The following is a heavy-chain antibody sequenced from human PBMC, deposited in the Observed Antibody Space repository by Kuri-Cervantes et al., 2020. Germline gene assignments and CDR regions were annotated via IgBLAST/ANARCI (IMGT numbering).Heavy chain of an antibody. V-gene: IGHV4-4*07. CDR3: AREREIYSGSYYYYGMDV. CDR2: IYTSGST. D-gene: IGHD1-26*01. CDR1: GGSISSYY. Sequence: SETLSLTCTVSGGSISSYYWSWIRQPAGKGLEWIGRIYTSGSTNYNPSLKSRVTMSVDTSKNQFSLKLSSVTAADTAVYYCAREREIYSGSYYYYGMDVWGQGTTVTVSS. J-gene: IGHJ6*02.